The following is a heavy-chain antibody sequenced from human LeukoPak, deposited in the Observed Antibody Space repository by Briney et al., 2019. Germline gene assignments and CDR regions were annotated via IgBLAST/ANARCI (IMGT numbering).Heavy chain of an antibody. D-gene: IGHD5-24*01. CDR2: IYSGGNT. J-gene: IGHJ3*02. CDR3: ARDYVEMSTSRYDAFDI. Sequence: PGGSLRLSCAASGFTVSNNYMNWVRQAPGKGLEWVSVIYSGGNTNYADSVKGRFTISRDNSKNTLYLQVNSLRAEDTAVYYCARDYVEMSTSRYDAFDIWGQGTMVIVSS. V-gene: IGHV3-53*01. CDR1: GFTVSNNY.